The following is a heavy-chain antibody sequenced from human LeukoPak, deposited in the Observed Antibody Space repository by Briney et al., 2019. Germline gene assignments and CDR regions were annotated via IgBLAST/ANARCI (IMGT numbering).Heavy chain of an antibody. CDR3: ARQVYYYDSSGYQAIKGFDY. V-gene: IGHV4-59*08. CDR1: GGSISSYS. Sequence: SETLSLTCTVSGGSISSYSWSWIRQPPGKGLEWIGYVSYSGSPHYNPPLKSRVTISVDTSKNQFSLKLSSVTAADTAVYYCARQVYYYDSSGYQAIKGFDYWGQGTLVTVSS. D-gene: IGHD3-22*01. CDR2: VSYSGSP. J-gene: IGHJ4*02.